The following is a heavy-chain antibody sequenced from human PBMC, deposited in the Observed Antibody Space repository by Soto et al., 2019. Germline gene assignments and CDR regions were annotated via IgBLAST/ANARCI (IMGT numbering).Heavy chain of an antibody. CDR1: GDSFTNYA. CDR3: GRYCTNTKCRGGYYLDP. Sequence: QVLLVQSGAQMKQPGSSVSVSCKASGDSFTNYAFTWVRQAPGQGPEWLGGIILALGTPHYSQRSQGRLTITADASSSTFYIVLGSLRLDDTSIYYSGRYCTNTKCRGGYYLDPWGQGTQLTVSS. D-gene: IGHD2-8*01. V-gene: IGHV1-69*01. CDR2: IILALGTP. J-gene: IGHJ5*02.